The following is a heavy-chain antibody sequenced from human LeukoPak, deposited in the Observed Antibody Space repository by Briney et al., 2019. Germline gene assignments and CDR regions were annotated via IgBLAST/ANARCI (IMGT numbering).Heavy chain of an antibody. Sequence: PGGSLRLSCAASGFTFSSYGMHWVRQAPGKGLEWVAVICYDGSNKYYADSVKGRFTISRDNSKNTLYLQMNSLRAEDTAVYYCAREGVGATHSREEYYYYYGMDVWGQGTTVTVSS. V-gene: IGHV3-33*01. CDR1: GFTFSSYG. CDR3: AREGVGATHSREEYYYYYGMDV. D-gene: IGHD1-26*01. J-gene: IGHJ6*02. CDR2: ICYDGSNK.